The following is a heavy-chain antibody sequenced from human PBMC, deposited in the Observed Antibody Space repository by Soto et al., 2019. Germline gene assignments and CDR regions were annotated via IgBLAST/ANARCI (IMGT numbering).Heavy chain of an antibody. V-gene: IGHV3-33*01. CDR2: IWYDGSNK. D-gene: IGHD6-13*01. J-gene: IGHJ4*02. CDR3: ARDDAAGTRNFDY. Sequence: QVQLVESGGGVVQPGRSLRLSCAASGFSFSSYSMHWVRQAPGKGLEWVAVIWYDGSNKYYADSVKGRFTISRDNSKNTLYLQMNSLRAEDTAVYYCARDDAAGTRNFDYWGQGTLVTVSS. CDR1: GFSFSSYS.